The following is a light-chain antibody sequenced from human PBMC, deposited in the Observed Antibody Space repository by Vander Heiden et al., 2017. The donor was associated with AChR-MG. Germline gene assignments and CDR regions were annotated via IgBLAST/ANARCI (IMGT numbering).Light chain of an antibody. Sequence: QSVLTQPPSVSGAPGQRVTISCTGSSSNLGAGYDVHWCKQLPKQAPKLVIANNFDRPSGVPDRVSGSKSGNSDSLTITGLQAEDEADDDCQSYDSSLKGVFGGGTKVTVL. J-gene: IGLJ3*02. V-gene: IGLV1-40*01. CDR1: SSNLGAGYD. CDR2: NNF. CDR3: QSYDSSLKGV.